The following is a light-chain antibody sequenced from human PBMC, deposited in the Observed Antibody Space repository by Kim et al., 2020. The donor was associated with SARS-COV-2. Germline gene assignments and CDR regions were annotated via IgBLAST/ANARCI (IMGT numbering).Light chain of an antibody. Sequence: SYELTQPPSVSVSPGQTASITCSGDKLGDKYACWYQQKPGQYPVLVIYQDTKRPSGIPERFSGSNSGNTATLTISGTQAMDEADYYCQAWDSSAVVFGGGTRLTFL. CDR1: KLGDKY. CDR3: QAWDSSAVV. V-gene: IGLV3-1*01. CDR2: QDT. J-gene: IGLJ2*01.